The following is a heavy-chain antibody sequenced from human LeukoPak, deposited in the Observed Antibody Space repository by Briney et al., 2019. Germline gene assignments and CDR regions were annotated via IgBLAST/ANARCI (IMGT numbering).Heavy chain of an antibody. CDR1: GYTFTSYG. J-gene: IGHJ4*02. CDR3: AREGVTAAVDY. CDR2: VHPNGGER. D-gene: IGHD2-21*02. V-gene: IGHV1-2*02. Sequence: GASVKVSCKASGYTFTSYGISWVRQAPGQGLEWMGWVHPNGGERKYAQNFEGRVTMTRDTSIGTAYLEMNSLRSDDTAIYYCAREGVTAAVDYWGLGTLVTVSS.